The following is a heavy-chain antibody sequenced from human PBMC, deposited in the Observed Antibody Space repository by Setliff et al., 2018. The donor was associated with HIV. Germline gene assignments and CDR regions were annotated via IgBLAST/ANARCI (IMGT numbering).Heavy chain of an antibody. V-gene: IGHV4-39*07. D-gene: IGHD3-10*01. CDR2: IYYSGTT. Sequence: SETLSLTCTVSGGSISSGSYYWGWIRQPPGKGLEWIGSIYYSGTTYYNPSLKSRITISVDTSKNQFSLKVNSVTAADTAVYYCASPKERYYYGSGTNVREYYGMDVWGQGTTVTV. CDR1: GGSISSGSYY. CDR3: ASPKERYYYGSGTNVREYYGMDV. J-gene: IGHJ6*02.